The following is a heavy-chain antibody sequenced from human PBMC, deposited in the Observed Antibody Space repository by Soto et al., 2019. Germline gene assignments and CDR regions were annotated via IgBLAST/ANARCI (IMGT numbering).Heavy chain of an antibody. D-gene: IGHD3-22*01. Sequence: PGGSLRLSCAASGFTFSSYAMSWVRQAPGKGLEWVSAISGSGGSTYYADSGKGRFTISRDNSKNTLYLQMNSLRAEDTAVYYCAKDNYYDSSGYYRRVIRAYFQHWGQGTLVTVSS. CDR1: GFTFSSYA. CDR3: AKDNYYDSSGYYRRVIRAYFQH. V-gene: IGHV3-23*01. J-gene: IGHJ1*01. CDR2: ISGSGGST.